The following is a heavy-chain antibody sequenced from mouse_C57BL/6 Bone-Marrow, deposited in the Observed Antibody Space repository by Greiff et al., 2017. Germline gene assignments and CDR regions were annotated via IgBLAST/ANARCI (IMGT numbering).Heavy chain of an antibody. J-gene: IGHJ4*01. V-gene: IGHV3-6*01. CDR2: ISYDGSN. Sequence: EVKLLESGPGLVKPSQSLSLTCSVTGYSITSGYYWNWIRQFPGNKLEWMGYISYDGSNNYNPSLKNRISITRDTSKNQFFLKLNSVTTEYTATYYCARRDYGIDYAMDYWGQGTSVTVSS. CDR1: GYSITSGYY. CDR3: ARRDYGIDYAMDY. D-gene: IGHD2-1*01.